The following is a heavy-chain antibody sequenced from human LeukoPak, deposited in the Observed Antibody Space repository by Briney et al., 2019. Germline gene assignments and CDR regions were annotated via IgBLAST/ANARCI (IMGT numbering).Heavy chain of an antibody. CDR2: IDTSGST. J-gene: IGHJ5*02. CDR1: GGSTSSDY. V-gene: IGHV4-4*07. Sequence: NPSETLSLTCTVSGGSTSSDYWNWIRQPAGKGLEWIGRIDTSGSTNYNPSLNSRVTMSIDTSKNQFSLKLSSVTAADTAVYYCARKTAGWFGPWGQGTLVTVSS. CDR3: ARKTAGWFGP.